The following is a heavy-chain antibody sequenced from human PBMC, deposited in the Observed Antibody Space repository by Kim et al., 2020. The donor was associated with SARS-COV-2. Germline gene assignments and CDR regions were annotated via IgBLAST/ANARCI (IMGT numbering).Heavy chain of an antibody. V-gene: IGHV3-74*01. CDR1: GFTFSGYW. CDR2: ISPDGTST. J-gene: IGHJ4*02. CDR3: TRGGADGGDSTWGY. D-gene: IGHD2-21*02. Sequence: GGSLRLSCAASGFTFSGYWIHWVRQAPGKGPVWVSRISPDGTSTTYADSVQGRFTISRDNAKNTLYLQMHSLTADDTAIYYCTRGGADGGDSTWGYWGQG.